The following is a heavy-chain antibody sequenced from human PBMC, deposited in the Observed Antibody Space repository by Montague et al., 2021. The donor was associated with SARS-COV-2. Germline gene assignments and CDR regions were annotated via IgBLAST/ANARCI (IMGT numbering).Heavy chain of an antibody. V-gene: IGHV4-4*02. CDR1: GGSISSSNW. J-gene: IGHJ4*02. D-gene: IGHD3-10*01. CDR2: INYSGST. CDR3: ARVAPRTETRITLIRRFDY. Sequence: SETLSLTCAVSGGSISSSNWWSWVRQPPGKGLEWIGEINYSGSTNYNPSLKSRVTISVDTSKNQFSLKLSSVTAADTAVYYCARVAPRTETRITLIRRFDYWGQGTLVTVSS.